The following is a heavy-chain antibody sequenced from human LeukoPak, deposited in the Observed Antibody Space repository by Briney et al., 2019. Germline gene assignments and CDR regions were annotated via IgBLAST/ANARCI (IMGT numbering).Heavy chain of an antibody. Sequence: PGGSLRLSCAASGFTFSSYAMHWVRQAPGKGLEYVSGISTNGGSTYYADSVKGRFTISRDNSKNTLFLQMGSLRAEDTAVYYCAKDGNCSGGSCYYMDVWGKGTTVTVSS. J-gene: IGHJ6*03. CDR1: GFTFSSYA. V-gene: IGHV3-64*02. D-gene: IGHD2-15*01. CDR2: ISTNGGST. CDR3: AKDGNCSGGSCYYMDV.